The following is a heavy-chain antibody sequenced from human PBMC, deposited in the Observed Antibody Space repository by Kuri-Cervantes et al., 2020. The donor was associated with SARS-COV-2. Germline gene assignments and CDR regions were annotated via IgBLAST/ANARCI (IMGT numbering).Heavy chain of an antibody. J-gene: IGHJ4*02. CDR2: IGGSGGSS. D-gene: IGHD3-10*01. Sequence: GESLKISCAASGLTFSSYAMTWVRQAPGKGLEWGSDIGGSGGSSNYADSVKCRFTISRDNSKNTLYLQMDSLRAEDTAVYYCAKDRGEQWPIYYFDYWGQGDLVTVSS. V-gene: IGHV3-23*01. CDR3: AKDRGEQWPIYYFDY. CDR1: GLTFSSYA.